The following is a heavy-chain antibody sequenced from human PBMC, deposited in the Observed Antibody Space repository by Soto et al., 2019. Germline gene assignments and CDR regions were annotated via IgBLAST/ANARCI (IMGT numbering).Heavy chain of an antibody. Sequence: QVQLVESGGGVVQPGRSLRLSCAASGFTFSSYAMHWVCQAPGKGLEWVAVISYDGSNKYYADSVKGRFTISRDNSKNTLYLQMNSLRAEDTAVYYCARDRVGYCSGGSCYSGWFDPWGQGTLVTVSS. J-gene: IGHJ5*02. CDR1: GFTFSSYA. D-gene: IGHD2-15*01. CDR3: ARDRVGYCSGGSCYSGWFDP. V-gene: IGHV3-30-3*01. CDR2: ISYDGSNK.